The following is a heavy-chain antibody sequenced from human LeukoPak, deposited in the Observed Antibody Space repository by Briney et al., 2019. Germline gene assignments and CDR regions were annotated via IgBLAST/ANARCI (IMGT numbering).Heavy chain of an antibody. J-gene: IGHJ6*02. CDR3: ARGEGYGVRGVRRYNYYYGMDV. Sequence: PGGSVRHSCEASGFPLTTFWMTWVGPAPGRGLAGVANIKQVESERYYVASVRGRFTISRDGAEKTLYLQMNSLRVDDTAVYYCARGEGYGVRGVRRYNYYYGMDVWGQGTTVIVSS. V-gene: IGHV3-7*01. D-gene: IGHD3-10*01. CDR1: GFPLTTFW. CDR2: IKQVESER.